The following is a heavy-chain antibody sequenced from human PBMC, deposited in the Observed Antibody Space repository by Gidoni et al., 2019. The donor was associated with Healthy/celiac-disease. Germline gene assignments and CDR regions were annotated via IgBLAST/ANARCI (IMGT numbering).Heavy chain of an antibody. D-gene: IGHD2-15*01. CDR2: ICSNDEK. Sequence: QVTMKQSGPVLVKPTETVTLTCTVSGCSLSNARMGVSWIRQPPGNALEWLAHICSNDEKSYRTSMKSRLTISKDTSKSHVVLTMTNMDPVDTATYYCARILDSLNYFDYWGQGTLVTVSS. V-gene: IGHV2-26*01. CDR1: GCSLSNARMG. J-gene: IGHJ4*02. CDR3: ARILDSLNYFDY.